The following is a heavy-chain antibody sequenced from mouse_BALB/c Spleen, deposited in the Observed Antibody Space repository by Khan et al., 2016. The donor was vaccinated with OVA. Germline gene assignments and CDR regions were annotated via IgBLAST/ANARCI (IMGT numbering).Heavy chain of an antibody. D-gene: IGHD2-10*01. CDR1: GFSLTDYS. V-gene: IGHV2-6-5*01. CDR2: IWGGGTT. J-gene: IGHJ4*01. Sequence: QVQLKESGPGLVAPSQSLSITCTVSGFSLTDYSVNWIRQPPGKGLEWLGIIWGGGTTYYNSALKSRLSISKDNSKSQVFLRMNSLQTDDTAMYFCAKPFYAHYYAMDYWGQGTSVTVSS. CDR3: AKPFYAHYYAMDY.